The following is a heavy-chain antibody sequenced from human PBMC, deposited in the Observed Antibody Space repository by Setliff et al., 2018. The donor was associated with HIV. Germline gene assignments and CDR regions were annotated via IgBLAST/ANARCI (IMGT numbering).Heavy chain of an antibody. CDR1: GYIFIRYH. Sequence: ASVKVSCKTSGYIFIRYHIFWVRQAPGQGLEWMGNINPHTGVTKYAEKFQGRVTMTRDTSINTIYMELSRLRSDDTAVYYCARDLRDGFEEWFSTLDDGMDVWGQGTTVTAP. V-gene: IGHV1-2*02. CDR3: ARDLRDGFEEWFSTLDDGMDV. D-gene: IGHD3-3*01. CDR2: INPHTGVT. J-gene: IGHJ6*02.